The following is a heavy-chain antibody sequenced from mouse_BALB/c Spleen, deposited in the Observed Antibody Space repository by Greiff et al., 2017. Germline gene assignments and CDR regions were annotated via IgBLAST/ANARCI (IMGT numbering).Heavy chain of an antibody. J-gene: IGHJ1*01. CDR1: GYTFTSYW. Sequence: LQQPGSELVRPGASVKLSCKASGYTFTSYWMHWVKQRHGQGLEWIGNIYPGSGSTNYDEKFKSKGTLTVDTSSSTAYMHLSSLTSEDSAVYYCTRRYFDVWGAGTTVTVSS. V-gene: IGHV1S22*01. CDR2: IYPGSGST. CDR3: TRRYFDV.